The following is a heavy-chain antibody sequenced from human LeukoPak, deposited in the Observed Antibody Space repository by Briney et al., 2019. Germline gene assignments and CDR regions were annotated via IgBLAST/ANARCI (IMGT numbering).Heavy chain of an antibody. Sequence: ASVKVSCKASGYTFTGYYMHWVRQAPGQGLEWMGWINPNSGGTNYAQKFQGRVTMTRDTSISTAYMELSRLRSDDTAVYYCARVRYPGDLFDYWGQGTLVTVSS. J-gene: IGHJ4*02. CDR1: GYTFTGYY. V-gene: IGHV1-2*02. CDR3: ARVRYPGDLFDY. D-gene: IGHD1-26*01. CDR2: INPNSGGT.